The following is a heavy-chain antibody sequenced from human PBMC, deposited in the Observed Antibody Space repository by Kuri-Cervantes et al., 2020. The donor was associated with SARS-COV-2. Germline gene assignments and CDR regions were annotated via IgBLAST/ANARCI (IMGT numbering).Heavy chain of an antibody. V-gene: IGHV3-48*03. CDR2: IGNTDSTT. CDR1: GFTFNSYE. Sequence: GGSLRPSCAASGFTFNSYEMNWVRQAPGKGLGWLSYIGNTDSTTYYADSVKGRFTISRDNAKNLLCLQMNSLRAEDTALYYCARDLSQYGDPGFDFWGQGTLVTVSS. CDR3: ARDLSQYGDPGFDF. J-gene: IGHJ4*02. D-gene: IGHD4-17*01.